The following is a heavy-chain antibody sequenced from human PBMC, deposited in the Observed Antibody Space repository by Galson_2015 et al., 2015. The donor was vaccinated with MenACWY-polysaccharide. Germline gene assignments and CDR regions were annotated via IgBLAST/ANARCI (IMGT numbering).Heavy chain of an antibody. CDR2: IRYDGRDK. V-gene: IGHV3-30*02. J-gene: IGHJ4*02. Sequence: GFTFSNFWMSWVHQAPGKGLKWVAFIRYDGRDKYYADSVKGRFTLSRDNSKNTLYLQMDSLRAEDTAVYYCAKDRTAAASDGDYWGQGTPVTVSS. CDR1: GFTFSNFW. CDR3: AKDRTAAASDGDY. D-gene: IGHD6-13*01.